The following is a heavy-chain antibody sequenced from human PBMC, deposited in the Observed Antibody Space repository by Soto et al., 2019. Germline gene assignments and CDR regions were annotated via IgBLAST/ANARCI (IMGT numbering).Heavy chain of an antibody. D-gene: IGHD2-8*01. CDR1: GGSISSSSYY. V-gene: IGHV4-39*01. CDR2: IYYSGST. CDR3: ARPLYQTDWFDP. Sequence: SETLSLTCTVSGGSISSSSYYWGWIRQPPGKGLEWIGSIYYSGSTYYNPSLKSRVTISVDTSKNQFSLKLSSVTAADTAVYYCARPLYQTDWFDPWGQGTLVTVSS. J-gene: IGHJ5*02.